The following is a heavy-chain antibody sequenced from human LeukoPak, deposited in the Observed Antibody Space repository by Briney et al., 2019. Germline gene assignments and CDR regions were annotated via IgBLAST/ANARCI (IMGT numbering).Heavy chain of an antibody. CDR3: ARASGYSSGWDFDY. CDR2: ISGSGGST. J-gene: IGHJ4*02. D-gene: IGHD6-19*01. CDR1: GFTVSSNY. Sequence: GGSLGLSCAASGFTVSSNYMSWVRQAPGKGLEWVSAISGSGGSTYYADSVKGRFTISRDNSKNTLYLQMNSLRAEDTAVYYCARASGYSSGWDFDYWGQGTLVTVSS. V-gene: IGHV3-23*01.